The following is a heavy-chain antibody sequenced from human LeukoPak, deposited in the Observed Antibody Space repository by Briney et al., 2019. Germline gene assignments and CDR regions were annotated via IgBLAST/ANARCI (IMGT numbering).Heavy chain of an antibody. V-gene: IGHV3-23*01. CDR2: ISGSGGST. CDR1: GFTFSSYA. D-gene: IGHD3-22*01. J-gene: IGHJ4*02. CDR3: AKDGAYYDSAY. Sequence: PAGGSLRLSCAASGFTFSSYAMSWVRQAPGKGLEWVSAISGSGGSTYYADSVKGRFTISRDNSKNTLYLQMNSLRAEDTAVYYCAKDGAYYDSAYWGQGTLVTVSS.